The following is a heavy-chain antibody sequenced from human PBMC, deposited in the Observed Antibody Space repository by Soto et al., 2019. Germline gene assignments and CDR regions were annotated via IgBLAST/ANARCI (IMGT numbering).Heavy chain of an antibody. CDR1: GFTFSDYA. CDR2: LYGSGRGI. J-gene: IGHJ4*02. V-gene: IGHV3-23*01. Sequence: GVSLRLSCAASGFTFSDYAMIWIRQVPGKGLQWVSGLYGSGRGIHYAESVKGRITISRDNSAYAVYLQMNNLRVEDSAIYYCAKDAVSRDGVWLAHVWGQGTVVTASS. D-gene: IGHD5-12*01. CDR3: AKDAVSRDGVWLAHV.